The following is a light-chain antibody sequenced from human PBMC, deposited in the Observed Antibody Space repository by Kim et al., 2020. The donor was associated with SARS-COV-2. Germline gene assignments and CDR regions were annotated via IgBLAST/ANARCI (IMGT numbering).Light chain of an antibody. Sequence: QSALTQPASISGSLGQSITISCTGTSSDVGGQKYVSWYQQHPGKAPQLMIFDVTNRPSGISTRFSGSKSGNTASLTISGLRAEDEADYYCCSYTNSGTYVFGSGTQLTVL. CDR3: CSYTNSGTYV. CDR2: DVT. CDR1: SSDVGGQKY. V-gene: IGLV2-14*03. J-gene: IGLJ1*01.